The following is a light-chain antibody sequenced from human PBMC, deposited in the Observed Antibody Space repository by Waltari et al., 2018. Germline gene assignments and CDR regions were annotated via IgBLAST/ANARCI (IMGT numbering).Light chain of an antibody. CDR2: DAS. V-gene: IGKV3-20*01. J-gene: IGKJ1*01. Sequence: DIFLTQSPGTLSLSPGEGATLSCRASQSISRFLAWYQQKPGQAPRLLIYDASTRATGIPDRCSGSGSGTDFSLTISRLEPEDVAVYYCQKYGTLPATFGQGTKVEIK. CDR3: QKYGTLPAT. CDR1: QSISRF.